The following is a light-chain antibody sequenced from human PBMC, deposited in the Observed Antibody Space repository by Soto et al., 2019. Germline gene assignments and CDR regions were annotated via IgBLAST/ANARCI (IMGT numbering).Light chain of an antibody. V-gene: IGLV2-23*01. CDR1: SSDVGGYNL. CDR3: CSYAGSSSDV. Sequence: SALTQPASVSGSPGQSITISCTGSSSDVGGYNLVSWYQHHPGKAPKLIIYEGSQRPSGVSNRFFGSKSGNTASLTISGLQAEDEADYHCCSYAGSSSDVFGTGTKLTVL. J-gene: IGLJ1*01. CDR2: EGS.